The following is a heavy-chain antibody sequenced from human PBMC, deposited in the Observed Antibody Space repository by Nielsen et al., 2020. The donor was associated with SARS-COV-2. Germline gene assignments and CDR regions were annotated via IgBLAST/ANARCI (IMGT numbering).Heavy chain of an antibody. CDR3: ARDGVAATPRNWFDP. J-gene: IGHJ5*02. CDR2: INTNTGNP. D-gene: IGHD2-15*01. Sequence: ASVKVSCKASGYTFTSYAMNWVRQAPGQGLEWMGWINTNTGNPTYAQGFTGRFVFSLDTSVSTAYLQISSLKAEDTAVYYRARDGVAATPRNWFDPWGQGTLVTVSS. V-gene: IGHV7-4-1*02. CDR1: GYTFTSYA.